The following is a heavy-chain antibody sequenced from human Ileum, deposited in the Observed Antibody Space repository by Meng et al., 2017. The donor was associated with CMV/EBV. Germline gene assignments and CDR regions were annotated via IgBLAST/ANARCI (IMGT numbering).Heavy chain of an antibody. V-gene: IGHV3-15*01. D-gene: IGHD1-26*01. CDR3: TTEGATRY. Sequence: VRGGGAGGGCVKPGGSLSLPCAAFGFDFTTAWMSWVRQAPGKGLEWVGLIKSKILGETTDYAASVKGRFTISRDDSRNTVYLQMNSLKTEDTAIYYCTTEGATRYWGQGTLVTVSS. J-gene: IGHJ4*02. CDR1: GFDFTTAW. CDR2: IKSKILGETT.